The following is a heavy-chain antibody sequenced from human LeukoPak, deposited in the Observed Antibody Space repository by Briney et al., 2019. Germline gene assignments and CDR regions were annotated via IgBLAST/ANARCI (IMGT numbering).Heavy chain of an antibody. D-gene: IGHD3-16*01. CDR1: GFTFYDYG. V-gene: IGHV3-20*04. CDR3: VRDAGGVFDY. J-gene: IGHJ4*02. Sequence: RPGGSLRLSCAASGFTFYDYGMSWVRQAPGKGLEWVSGSNWNGGSTGYADSVKGRFTISRDNAKKSLYLQMNSLRAEDTALYYCVRDAGGVFDYWGQGTLVTVSS. CDR2: SNWNGGST.